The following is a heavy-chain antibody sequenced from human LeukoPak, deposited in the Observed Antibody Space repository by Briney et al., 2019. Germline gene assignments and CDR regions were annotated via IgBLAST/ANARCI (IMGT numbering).Heavy chain of an antibody. CDR3: TRVGYIDEGIDY. CDR1: GFTFSHFW. Sequence: GGSLRLSCAASGFTFSHFWMSWVRQAPGKGLEWVANIKQDGSKKSYVDSVKGRFTISRDNAKNSLYLQMNSLRAEDTAIYYCTRVGYIDEGIDYWGQGTLVTVSS. CDR2: IKQDGSKK. V-gene: IGHV3-7*04. D-gene: IGHD5-24*01. J-gene: IGHJ4*02.